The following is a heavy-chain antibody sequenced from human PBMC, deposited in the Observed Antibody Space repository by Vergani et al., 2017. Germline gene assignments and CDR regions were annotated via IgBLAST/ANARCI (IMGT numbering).Heavy chain of an antibody. CDR2: INTSGGST. Sequence: QVQLVQSGAEVKKPGASVKVSCKASGYTFTSYYMHWVRQAPGQGLEWMGIINTSGGSTSYAQKFQGRVTMTRDTSTSTVYMELSSLRSEDTAIYYCATSSGYSTSWGPFDYWGQGTLVTVST. CDR3: ATSSGYSTSWGPFDY. CDR1: GYTFTSYY. V-gene: IGHV1-46*01. J-gene: IGHJ4*02. D-gene: IGHD1-26*01.